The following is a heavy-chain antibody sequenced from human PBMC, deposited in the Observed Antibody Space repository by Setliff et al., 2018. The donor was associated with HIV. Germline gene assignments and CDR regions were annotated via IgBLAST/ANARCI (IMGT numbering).Heavy chain of an antibody. Sequence: QTGGSLRLSCIASGFTFGDYAMSWVRQAPGKGLEWVSFIRSKAYGGTTEYATSVKGRFTILRDDSKSIASLQMNSLKTEDTAVYYCSRWELLLHNFDYWGQGTLVTRLL. CDR2: IRSKAYGGTT. V-gene: IGHV3-49*04. CDR1: GFTFGDYA. D-gene: IGHD1-26*01. J-gene: IGHJ4*02. CDR3: SRWELLLHNFDY.